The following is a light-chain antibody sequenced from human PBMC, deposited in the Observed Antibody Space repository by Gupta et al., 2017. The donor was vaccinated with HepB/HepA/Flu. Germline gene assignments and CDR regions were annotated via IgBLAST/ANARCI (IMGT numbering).Light chain of an antibody. J-gene: IGLJ2*01. V-gene: IGLV2-14*01. CDR1: SSDVGGYNY. CDR2: DVS. CDR3: SSYTSSSTHVV. Sequence: QSALTQPASVSGSPGQSITISCTGTSSDVGGYNYVSWYQQHPGKAPNLMIYDVSNRTSGVSNRFSGSKSGNTASLTISGLQAEDEADYYCSSYTSSSTHVVFGGGTKLTVL.